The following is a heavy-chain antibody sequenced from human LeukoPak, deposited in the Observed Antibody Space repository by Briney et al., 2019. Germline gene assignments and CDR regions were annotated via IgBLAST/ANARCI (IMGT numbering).Heavy chain of an antibody. Sequence: GASVKVSCKASGYTFINNWMHWVQQAPGQGLEWVGLINPTGSGTLYAQKFQGRVTMTRDMSTSTDYMELSSLRFEDTAVYYCARDNSVGNNAWWFDPWGQGTLVTVSS. V-gene: IGHV1-46*01. CDR1: GYTFINNW. D-gene: IGHD1-26*01. J-gene: IGHJ5*02. CDR2: INPTGSGT. CDR3: ARDNSVGNNAWWFDP.